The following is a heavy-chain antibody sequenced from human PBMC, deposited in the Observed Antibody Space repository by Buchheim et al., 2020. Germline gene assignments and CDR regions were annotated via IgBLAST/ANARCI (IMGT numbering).Heavy chain of an antibody. D-gene: IGHD3-22*01. Sequence: QVQLQESGPGLVKPSETLSLTCTVSGGSVSSGSYYWSWIRQPPGKGLEWIGYIYYSGSTNYNPSLQSRVPISVDTSKKQLSLKLSSVTAADTAVYYCARDQGYYDSSGWRFGAWLDPWGQGTL. CDR1: GGSVSSGSYY. CDR2: IYYSGST. V-gene: IGHV4-61*01. J-gene: IGHJ5*02. CDR3: ARDQGYYDSSGWRFGAWLDP.